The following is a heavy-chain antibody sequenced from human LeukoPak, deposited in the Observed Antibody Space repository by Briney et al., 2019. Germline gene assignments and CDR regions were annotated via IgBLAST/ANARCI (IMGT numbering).Heavy chain of an antibody. J-gene: IGHJ5*02. CDR2: IYDDGGT. CDR3: ARDRAGRRSSWVEFDL. Sequence: TGGSLRLSCTVSGFTVTSTHMAWVRQAPGKGPEWVALIYDDGGTVYADSVKGRFTISRDNSKNMVYLQMNSLRPEDSAVYYCARDRAGRRSSWVEFDLWGQGTLVTVSS. D-gene: IGHD3-10*01. V-gene: IGHV3-53*05. CDR1: GFTVTSTH.